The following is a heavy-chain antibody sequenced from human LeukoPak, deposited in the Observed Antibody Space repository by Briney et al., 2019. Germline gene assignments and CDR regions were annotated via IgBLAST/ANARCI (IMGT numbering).Heavy chain of an antibody. V-gene: IGHV1-69*05. CDR2: IIPIFGTA. D-gene: IGHD3-10*01. CDR3: ARAVPRGYAFDI. J-gene: IGHJ3*02. Sequence: ASVKVSCKASGGTFSSYAISWVRQAPGQGLEWMGGIIPIFGTANYAQEFQGRVTISRDTSASTAYMELRSLRSEDMAVYYCARAVPRGYAFDIWGQGTMVTVSS. CDR1: GGTFSSYA.